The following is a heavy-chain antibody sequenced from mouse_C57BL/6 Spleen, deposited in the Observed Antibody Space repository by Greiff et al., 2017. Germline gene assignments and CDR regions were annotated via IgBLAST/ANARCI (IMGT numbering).Heavy chain of an antibody. CDR2: IYPGDGDT. CDR1: GYAFSSYW. D-gene: IGHD4-1*01. V-gene: IGHV1-80*01. CDR3: ARGSDWERGYFDY. Sequence: QVQLQQSGAELVKPGASVKISCKASGYAFSSYWMNWVKQRPGKGLEWIGQIYPGDGDTNYNGKFKGKATLTVDPSSSTVYLQLSSLTSEDAAVYFCARGSDWERGYFDYWGQGTTLTVSS. J-gene: IGHJ2*01.